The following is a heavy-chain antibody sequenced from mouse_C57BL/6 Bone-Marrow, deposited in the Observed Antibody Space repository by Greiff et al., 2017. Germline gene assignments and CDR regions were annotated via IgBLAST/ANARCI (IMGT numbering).Heavy chain of an antibody. CDR3: ARGGVLRPLFAY. Sequence: QVQLKQPGAELVKPGASVKLSCKASGYTFTSYWMHWVKQRPGRGLEWIGRIDPNSGGTTYNQKFKAKATLTVDKSSSTAYMQLKSLTSEDSAVYYCARGGVLRPLFAYWGQGTLVTVSA. D-gene: IGHD1-2*01. CDR1: GYTFTSYW. CDR2: IDPNSGGT. J-gene: IGHJ3*01. V-gene: IGHV1-62-3*01.